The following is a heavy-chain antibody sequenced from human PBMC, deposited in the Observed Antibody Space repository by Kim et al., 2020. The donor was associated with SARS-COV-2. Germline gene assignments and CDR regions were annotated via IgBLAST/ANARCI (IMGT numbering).Heavy chain of an antibody. V-gene: IGHV4-39*01. D-gene: IGHD6-25*01. J-gene: IGHJ5*02. CDR1: GGSISSSSYY. Sequence: SETLSLTCTVSGGSISSSSYYWGWIRQPPGKGLEWIGSIYYSGSTYYNPSLKSRVTISVDTSKNQFSLKLSSVTAADTAVYYCARGVRGMWQRVGAENWFHPWGQGTLVTVSA. CDR2: IYYSGST. CDR3: ARGVRGMWQRVGAENWFHP.